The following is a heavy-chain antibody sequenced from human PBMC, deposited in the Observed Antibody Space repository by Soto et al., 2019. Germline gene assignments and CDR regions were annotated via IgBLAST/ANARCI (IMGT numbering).Heavy chain of an antibody. J-gene: IGHJ6*02. D-gene: IGHD3-22*01. CDR1: GFTFSLYG. CDR3: AKGGSGNYLTYYYYYGMDV. CDR2: INTDGSDT. V-gene: IGHV3-74*01. Sequence: GGSLRLSCAASGFTFSLYGMHWVRQPPGKGLVWVSRINTDGSDTRYADSVKGRFTISRDNAENTVYLQMNNLRAEDTAMYYCAKGGSGNYLTYYYYYGMDVWGQGTTVTVSS.